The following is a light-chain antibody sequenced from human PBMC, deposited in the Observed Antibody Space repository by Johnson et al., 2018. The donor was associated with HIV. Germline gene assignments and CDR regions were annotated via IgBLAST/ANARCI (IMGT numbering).Light chain of an antibody. J-gene: IGLJ1*01. CDR1: SSNIENNY. Sequence: QAVLTQPPSVSAAPGQKVTISCSGSSSNIENNYISWYQQFPERAPKLLIYDNTTRPSGIPDRFSGSKSDTSATLAITGLQTGDEADYYCGTWDSSLTAYVFGTGTKVTV. V-gene: IGLV1-51*01. CDR3: GTWDSSLTAYV. CDR2: DNT.